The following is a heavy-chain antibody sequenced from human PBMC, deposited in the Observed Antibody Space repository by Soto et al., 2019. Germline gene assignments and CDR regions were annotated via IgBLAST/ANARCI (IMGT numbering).Heavy chain of an antibody. CDR1: GGSFSGYY. J-gene: IGHJ4*02. Sequence: SETLSLTCAVYGGSFSGYYWSWIRQPPGKGLEWIGEINHSGSTNYNPSLKSRVTISVDTSKNQFSLKLSSVTAADTAVYYCARGKRARATSLRICSGGSCYSGGPFDYWGQGTLVTVSS. CDR3: ARGKRARATSLRICSGGSCYSGGPFDY. CDR2: INHSGST. V-gene: IGHV4-34*01. D-gene: IGHD2-15*01.